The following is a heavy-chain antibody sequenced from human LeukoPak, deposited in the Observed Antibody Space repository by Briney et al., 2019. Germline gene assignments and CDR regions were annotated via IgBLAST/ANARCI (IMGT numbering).Heavy chain of an antibody. CDR2: ISGGSSYI. Sequence: GGSLRLSRAASGFTFSGYSISWVRQAPGKGLEWVSSISGGSSYIYYADSLKGRFTISRDNAKNSLSLQMNSLRAEDTAVYFCARSDHDSWASFLRIGAFDFWGQGTMVTVSS. J-gene: IGHJ3*01. CDR1: GFTFSGYS. D-gene: IGHD3-3*01. CDR3: ARSDHDSWASFLRIGAFDF. V-gene: IGHV3-21*01.